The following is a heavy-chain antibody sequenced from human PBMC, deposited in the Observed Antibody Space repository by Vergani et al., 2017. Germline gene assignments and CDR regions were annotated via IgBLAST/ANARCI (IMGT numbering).Heavy chain of an antibody. Sequence: QVQLQESGPGLVKPSQTLSLTCTVSGGSISSGDYYWSWIRQPPGKGLEWIGYIYYSGSTYYNPSLKSRVTIPVDTSKNQFSLKLSSVTAADTAVYYCARELLWFGENYFYYYYMDVWGKGTTVTVSS. D-gene: IGHD3-10*01. J-gene: IGHJ6*03. V-gene: IGHV4-30-4*01. CDR3: ARELLWFGENYFYYYYMDV. CDR1: GGSISSGDYY. CDR2: IYYSGST.